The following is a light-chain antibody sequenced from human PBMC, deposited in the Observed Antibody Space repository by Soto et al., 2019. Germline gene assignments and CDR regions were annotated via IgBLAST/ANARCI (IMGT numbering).Light chain of an antibody. CDR2: EAS. CDR3: QQYSRYPYA. Sequence: DLQVTQSPATLSAYVGDRVTITCRASQSLDTWLAWYQHKQGKAPKLLVYEASTSQNGVPSRFSGSGSGTEFTLTISSLQPDDVATYYCQQYSRYPYAFGQGTKLEIK. J-gene: IGKJ2*01. V-gene: IGKV1-5*03. CDR1: QSLDTW.